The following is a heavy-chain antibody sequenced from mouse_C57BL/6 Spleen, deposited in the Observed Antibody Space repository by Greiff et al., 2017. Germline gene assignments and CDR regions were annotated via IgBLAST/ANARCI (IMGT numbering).Heavy chain of an antibody. D-gene: IGHD1-1*01. J-gene: IGHJ3*01. CDR2: IDPETGGT. V-gene: IGHV1-15*01. CDR1: GYSFTDYE. CDR3: TRYYYVSSPPWFAY. Sequence: QVQLQQSGAELVRPGASVTLSCKASGYSFTDYEMHWVQQTPVHGLEWIGAIDPETGGTAYNQKFKGKAILTATKSSSTAYMVLRSLTSYDSSIYCCTRYYYVSSPPWFAYWGQGTLGTVSA.